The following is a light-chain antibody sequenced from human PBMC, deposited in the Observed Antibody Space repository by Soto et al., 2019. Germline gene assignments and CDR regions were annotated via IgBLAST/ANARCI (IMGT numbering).Light chain of an antibody. CDR2: KVS. Sequence: DAVLTQSPLSLPVTLGQPASISCRSSQSLIYSEGKTYLNWFHQRPGQSPRRLIYKVSNRDSGVPDRFSGSGSDTDFTLKISSVEAEDGVVYFCMQGTHWPYTFGQGTKLEIK. V-gene: IGKV2-30*01. J-gene: IGKJ2*01. CDR3: MQGTHWPYT. CDR1: QSLIYSEGKTY.